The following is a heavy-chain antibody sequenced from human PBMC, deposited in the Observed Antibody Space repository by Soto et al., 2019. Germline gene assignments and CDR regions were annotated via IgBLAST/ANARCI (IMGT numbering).Heavy chain of an antibody. D-gene: IGHD3-9*01. J-gene: IGHJ5*02. CDR2: IAYSGDT. Sequence: SETLSLTCTVSGGSINSAGHSWGWVRQSPGKGLEWIGYIAYSGDTYYNPSLRSRVTISADTSENQFSLTLKSVTAADTAVYFCARDFERSAIGPWGQGTSVTVSS. V-gene: IGHV4-31*03. CDR1: GGSINSAGHS. CDR3: ARDFERSAIGP.